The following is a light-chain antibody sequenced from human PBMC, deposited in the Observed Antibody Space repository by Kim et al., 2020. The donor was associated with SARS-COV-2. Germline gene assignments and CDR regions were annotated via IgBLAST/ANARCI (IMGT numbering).Light chain of an antibody. Sequence: GQRVTISCSGRSSNIGSNTVDWYKQLPGKAPKLLIYSNNQRPSGVPDRFSGSKSDTSASLAISGLHSEDEADYYCAAWDDTLDGPVFGGGTQLTVL. CDR2: SNN. V-gene: IGLV1-44*01. J-gene: IGLJ3*02. CDR1: SSNIGSNT. CDR3: AAWDDTLDGPV.